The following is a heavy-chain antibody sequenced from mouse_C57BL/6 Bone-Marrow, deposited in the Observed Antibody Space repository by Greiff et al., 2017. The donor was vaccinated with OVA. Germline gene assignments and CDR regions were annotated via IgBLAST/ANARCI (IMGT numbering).Heavy chain of an antibody. J-gene: IGHJ2*01. Sequence: QVQLQQPGAELVKPGASVKVSCKASGYTFTSYWMHWVKQRPGQGLECIGRIHPSDSDTNYNQKFKGKATLTVDKSSSTAYMQLSSLTSEDSAVYYCATLYYYGSSYDYWGQGTTLTVSS. CDR3: ATLYYYGSSYDY. CDR2: IHPSDSDT. CDR1: GYTFTSYW. V-gene: IGHV1-74*01. D-gene: IGHD1-1*01.